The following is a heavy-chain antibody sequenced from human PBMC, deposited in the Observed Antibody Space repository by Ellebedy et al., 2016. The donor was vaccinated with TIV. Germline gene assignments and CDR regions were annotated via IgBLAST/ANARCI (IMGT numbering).Heavy chain of an antibody. CDR1: GYSFTSYH. Sequence: ASVKVSCKASGYSFTSYHIHWLRQAPGQGLEWMGIINPNGGSTSYAQKFQGRVTLTRDTSTTTVYMELNTLRSEDTVVYYCARTATITPAEPFDYWGQGTLVTVSS. J-gene: IGHJ4*02. CDR3: ARTATITPAEPFDY. CDR2: INPNGGST. D-gene: IGHD5-12*01. V-gene: IGHV1-46*01.